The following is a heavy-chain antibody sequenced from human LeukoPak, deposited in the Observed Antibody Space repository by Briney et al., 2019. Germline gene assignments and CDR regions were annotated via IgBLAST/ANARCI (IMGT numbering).Heavy chain of an antibody. V-gene: IGHV1-69*01. Sequence: SVNVSCKTSGDTFIIYAISWVRQAPGQGLEWMGGIIPVFGTTNYAQKFQGRVTITADESTSTAYMEPSSLRSEDTAVYYCASQGGYYFDYWGQGTLVTVSS. D-gene: IGHD3-16*01. CDR2: IIPVFGTT. CDR3: ASQGGYYFDY. CDR1: GDTFIIYA. J-gene: IGHJ4*02.